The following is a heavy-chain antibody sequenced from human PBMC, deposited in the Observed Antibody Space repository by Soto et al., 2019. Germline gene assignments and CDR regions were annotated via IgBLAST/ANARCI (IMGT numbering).Heavy chain of an antibody. J-gene: IGHJ6*03. CDR2: IYDSGSA. CDR3: ARGILRPNHYMDV. V-gene: IGHV4-31*03. D-gene: IGHD1-26*01. Sequence: QVQLQESGPGLVKPSQTLSLTCIVSVDSISRGGYFWTWIRQHPGKGLEWIGYIYDSGSAFYNPSLTSRVTMSVDTSKNQFSLNLRSVTAADTAVFYCARGILRPNHYMDVWGKGTAVAVSS. CDR1: VDSISRGGYF.